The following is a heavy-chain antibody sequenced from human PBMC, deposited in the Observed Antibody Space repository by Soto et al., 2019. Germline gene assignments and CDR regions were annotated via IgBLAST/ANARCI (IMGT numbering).Heavy chain of an antibody. J-gene: IGHJ4*02. V-gene: IGHV3-13*04. CDR3: ARGPFQQLIDY. D-gene: IGHD6-13*01. Sequence: RRFLKLSFAPYEFTFSTYSIHLVRQATGKGLEWVSAIGTAGDTYYPCSVKCRFTISRENAKNSLYLQMNSLRAGDTAVYYRARGPFQQLIDYWGQGT. CDR2: IGTAGDT. CDR1: EFTFSTYS.